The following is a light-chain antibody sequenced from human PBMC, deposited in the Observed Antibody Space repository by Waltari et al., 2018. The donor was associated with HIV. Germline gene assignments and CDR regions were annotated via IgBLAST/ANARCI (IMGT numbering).Light chain of an antibody. J-gene: IGLJ1*01. CDR1: NIGDKH. CDR2: DDK. V-gene: IGLV3-21*01. CDR3: QVFENSRDQA. Sequence: YVLTQPPSVSVAPGKTATITCGGNNIGDKHVHWYQQKSGQAPVLVIDDDKLRPSGIPARLSGSNSGDTATLTISGVEVGDEAEDYCQVFENSRDQAFGTGTKVTVL.